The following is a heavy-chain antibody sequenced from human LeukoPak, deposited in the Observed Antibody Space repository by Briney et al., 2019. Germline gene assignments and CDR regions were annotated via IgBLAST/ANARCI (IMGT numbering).Heavy chain of an antibody. D-gene: IGHD2-2*01. CDR3: AKVISGRSSTSCPRPYYFDY. J-gene: IGHJ4*02. Sequence: GSLKLSCAASGFTFSSYAMSWVRQAPGKGLEWVSAISGSGGSTYYADSVKGRFTISRDNSKNTLYLQMNSLRAEDTAVYYCAKVISGRSSTSCPRPYYFDYWGQGTLVTVSS. CDR2: ISGSGGST. CDR1: GFTFSSYA. V-gene: IGHV3-23*01.